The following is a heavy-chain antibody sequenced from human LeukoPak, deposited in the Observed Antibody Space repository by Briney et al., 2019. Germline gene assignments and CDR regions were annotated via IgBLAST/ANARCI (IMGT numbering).Heavy chain of an antibody. CDR3: AKDMGYSSTGAFDI. CDR1: GFIFTNYW. D-gene: IGHD6-19*01. V-gene: IGHV3-7*03. J-gene: IGHJ3*02. CDR2: IKKDGSER. Sequence: GGSLRLSCAASGFIFTNYWMTWVRQTPGKGLQWVANIKKDGSERYYIDSVKGRFTISRDNAKNSLYLQMNSVRAEDMALYYCAKDMGYSSTGAFDIWGQGTMVSVSS.